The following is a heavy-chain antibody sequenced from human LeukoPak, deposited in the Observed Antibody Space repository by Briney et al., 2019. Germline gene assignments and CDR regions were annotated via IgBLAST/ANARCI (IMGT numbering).Heavy chain of an antibody. D-gene: IGHD6-13*01. CDR2: MYHTGNT. CDR3: ARDGSTCSRVDY. V-gene: IGHV4-38-2*02. J-gene: IGHJ4*02. Sequence: PSETLSLTCTVSGYSIANGYHWGWIRQPPGEGLEWIASMYHTGNTYYNPSLKSRVTISVDTSKNQFSLKLRSVTAADTAVYYCARDGSTCSRVDYWGQGTLVTVSS. CDR1: GYSIANGYH.